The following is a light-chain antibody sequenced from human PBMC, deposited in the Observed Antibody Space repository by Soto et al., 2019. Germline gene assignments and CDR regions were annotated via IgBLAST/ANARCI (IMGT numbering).Light chain of an antibody. CDR2: AAS. V-gene: IGKV3-20*01. J-gene: IGKJ1*01. CDR1: QGVTNNY. CDR3: QQYGNSITST. Sequence: EVVLTQSPGTVSVSPGERATLSCRASQGVTNNYLAWYQQKASQAPMLLLDAASSSAPGIPARFSGSGSGTDFTLNTSRLEPEDFAVYYCQQYGNSITSTFGQGTKVEIK.